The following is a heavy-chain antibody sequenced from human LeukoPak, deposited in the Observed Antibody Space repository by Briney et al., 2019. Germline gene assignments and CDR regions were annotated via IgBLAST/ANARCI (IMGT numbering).Heavy chain of an antibody. J-gene: IGHJ6*02. Sequence: GGSLRLSCAASGFTFSSYSMNWVRQAPGKGLEWVSAISGSGGSTYYADSVKGRFTISRDNSKNTLYLQMNSLRAEDTAVYYCAKNNNYDRSGYYYDTSKYYYYGMDVWGQGTTVTVSS. V-gene: IGHV3-23*01. D-gene: IGHD3-22*01. CDR1: GFTFSSYS. CDR3: AKNNNYDRSGYYYDTSKYYYYGMDV. CDR2: ISGSGGST.